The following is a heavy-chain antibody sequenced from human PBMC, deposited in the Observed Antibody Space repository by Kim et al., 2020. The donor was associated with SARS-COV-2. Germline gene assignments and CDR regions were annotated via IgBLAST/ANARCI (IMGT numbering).Heavy chain of an antibody. CDR2: ISRSGEST. J-gene: IGHJ4*02. CDR3: VGQAVTTDIDF. V-gene: IGHV3-48*03. Sequence: GGSLRLSCGASGITFSDFEMNWVRQAPGKGLEWVSYISRSGESTDYAGSVKGRFTISRDNVRRSVYLQMNTLTVEDTAVYYCVGQAVTTDIDFWGQGTRVTVSS. CDR1: GITFSDFE. D-gene: IGHD4-17*01.